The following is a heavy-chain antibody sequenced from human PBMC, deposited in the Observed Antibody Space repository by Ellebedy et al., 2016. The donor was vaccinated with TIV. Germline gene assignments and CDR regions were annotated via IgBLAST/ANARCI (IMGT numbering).Heavy chain of an antibody. Sequence: GGSLRLSCAASGFTFSSYVMSWVRQAPGKGLEWVSTISGIGVSTYYADSVKGRFTISRDNSKNTLYLQMNSLRAEDTAVYFCAKTGTTGTLLPYCFDYWGQGTLVTVSS. CDR2: ISGIGVST. V-gene: IGHV3-23*01. CDR3: AKTGTTGTLLPYCFDY. CDR1: GFTFSSYV. D-gene: IGHD1-1*01. J-gene: IGHJ4*02.